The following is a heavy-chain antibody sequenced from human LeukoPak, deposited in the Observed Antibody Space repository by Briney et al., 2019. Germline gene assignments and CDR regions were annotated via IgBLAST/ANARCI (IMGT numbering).Heavy chain of an antibody. V-gene: IGHV1-18*01. CDR1: GYTFTSYG. J-gene: IGHJ4*02. CDR3: ARDGNLDYDSSGYYY. D-gene: IGHD3-22*01. Sequence: ASAKVSCKASGYTFTSYGISWVRQAPRQGLEWMGWISAYNGNTNYAQKLQGRVTMTTDTSTSTAYMELRSLRSDDTAVYYCARDGNLDYDSSGYYYWGQGTLVTVSS. CDR2: ISAYNGNT.